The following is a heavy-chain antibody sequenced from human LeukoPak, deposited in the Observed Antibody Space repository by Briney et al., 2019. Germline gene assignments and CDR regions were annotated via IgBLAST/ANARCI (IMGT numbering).Heavy chain of an antibody. J-gene: IGHJ2*01. Sequence: SETLSLTCTVSGGSISSDYWSWIRHSPGKGLEWIGYMYYIGSTNYNPSLKSRVTISVDTSKNQCSLKLSSMTAADTAVYYCARVPVAGYWYFDLWGRGTLVTVSS. D-gene: IGHD6-19*01. CDR1: GGSISSDY. CDR3: ARVPVAGYWYFDL. V-gene: IGHV4-59*01. CDR2: MYYIGST.